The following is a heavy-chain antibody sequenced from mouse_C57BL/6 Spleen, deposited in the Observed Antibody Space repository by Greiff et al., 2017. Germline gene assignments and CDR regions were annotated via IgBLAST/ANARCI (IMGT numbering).Heavy chain of an antibody. CDR2: INPNNGGT. CDR1: GYTFTDYN. V-gene: IGHV1-22*01. CDR3: AREGYYTLRFAY. D-gene: IGHD2-12*01. Sequence: EVKLVESGPELVKPGASVKMSCKASGYTFTDYNMHWVKQSHGKSLEWIGYINPNNGGTSYNQKFKGKATLTVNKSSSTAYMELRSLTSEDSAVYYCAREGYYTLRFAYWGQGTLVTVSA. J-gene: IGHJ3*01.